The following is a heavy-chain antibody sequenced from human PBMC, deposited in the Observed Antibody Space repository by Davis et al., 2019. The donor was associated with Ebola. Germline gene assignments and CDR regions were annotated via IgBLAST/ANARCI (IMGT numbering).Heavy chain of an antibody. CDR2: IYSGGST. V-gene: IGHV3-53*01. J-gene: IGHJ4*02. Sequence: GGSLRLSCAASGLTFSSYAMSWVRQAPGKGLGWVSVIYSGGSTYYADSVKGRFTISRDNSKNTLYLQMNSLRAEDTAVYYCARGRHRGYYFDYWGQGTLVTVSS. D-gene: IGHD6-25*01. CDR3: ARGRHRGYYFDY. CDR1: GLTFSSYA.